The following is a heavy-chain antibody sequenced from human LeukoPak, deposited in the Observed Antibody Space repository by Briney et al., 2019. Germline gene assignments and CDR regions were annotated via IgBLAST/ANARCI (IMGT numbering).Heavy chain of an antibody. Sequence: PGGSLRLFCAASGFTFSSYAMHWVRQAPGKGLEWVAVISYDGSNKYYADSVKGRFTISRDNSKNTLYLQMNSLRAEDTAVYYCARGHIAAAGTLNYYYYGMDVWGQGTTVTVSS. CDR1: GFTFSSYA. CDR3: ARGHIAAAGTLNYYYYGMDV. J-gene: IGHJ6*02. CDR2: ISYDGSNK. D-gene: IGHD6-13*01. V-gene: IGHV3-30-3*01.